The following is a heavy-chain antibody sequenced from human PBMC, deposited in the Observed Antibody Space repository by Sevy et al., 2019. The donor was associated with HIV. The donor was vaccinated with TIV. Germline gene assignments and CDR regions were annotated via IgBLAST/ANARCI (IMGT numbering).Heavy chain of an antibody. J-gene: IGHJ5*02. V-gene: IGHV4-4*07. CDR2: IYTSGST. D-gene: IGHD2-2*02. Sequence: SETLSLTCTVSGGSISSYYWSWIRQPAGKGLEWIGRIYTSGSTNYNPSLKSRVTMSVDTSKNQFSLKLSSVTAADTAVYYCARDVSDGYCSSTSCYTSRWFDPWGQGTLVTVS. CDR1: GGSISSYY. CDR3: ARDVSDGYCSSTSCYTSRWFDP.